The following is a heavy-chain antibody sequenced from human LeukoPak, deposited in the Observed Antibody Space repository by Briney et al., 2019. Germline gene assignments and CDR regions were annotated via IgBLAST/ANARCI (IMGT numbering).Heavy chain of an antibody. J-gene: IGHJ4*02. V-gene: IGHV3-7*01. Sequence: PGGSLRLSCAASGFTFSSYWMSWVRQAPGKGLEWVANIKQDGSNKYYADSVKGRFTISRDNSKNTLYLQMNSLRTEDTAVYYCAKGADFPSDNYYDSSGYYGGFDYWGQGTLVTVSS. D-gene: IGHD3-22*01. CDR1: GFTFSSYW. CDR2: IKQDGSNK. CDR3: AKGADFPSDNYYDSSGYYGGFDY.